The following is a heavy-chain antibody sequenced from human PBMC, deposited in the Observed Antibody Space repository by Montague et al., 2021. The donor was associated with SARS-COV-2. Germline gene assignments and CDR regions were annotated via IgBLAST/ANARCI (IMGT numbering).Heavy chain of an antibody. Sequence: SRRLSWSASGLTVSSNYMSWVRQAPGKGLEWVSVIYSGGSTYYADSVKGRFTISRDNSKNTLYLQMNSLRAEDTAVYYCAREGCSSTSCSMVFDYWGQGTLVTVSS. D-gene: IGHD2-2*01. J-gene: IGHJ4*02. CDR2: IYSGGST. CDR3: AREGCSSTSCSMVFDY. V-gene: IGHV3-66*01. CDR1: GLTVSSNY.